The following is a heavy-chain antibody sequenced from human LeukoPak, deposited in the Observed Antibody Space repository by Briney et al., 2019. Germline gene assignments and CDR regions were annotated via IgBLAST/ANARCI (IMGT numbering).Heavy chain of an antibody. CDR3: ARGNDYSGGSCYSHYYYYYMDV. Sequence: SETLSLTCAVYGGSFSGYYWSWIRQPPGKGLEWIGEINHSGSTNYNPSLKSRVTISVDTSKNQFSLKLSSVTAADTAVYYCARGNDYSGGSCYSHYYYYYMDVWGKGTTVTISS. CDR1: GGSFSGYY. J-gene: IGHJ6*03. CDR2: INHSGST. V-gene: IGHV4-34*01. D-gene: IGHD2-15*01.